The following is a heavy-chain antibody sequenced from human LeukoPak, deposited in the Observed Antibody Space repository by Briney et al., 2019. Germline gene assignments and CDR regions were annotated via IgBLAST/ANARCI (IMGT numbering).Heavy chain of an antibody. V-gene: IGHV3-30-3*01. CDR2: ISYDGSNK. CDR1: GFTFSSYA. J-gene: IGHJ6*02. Sequence: PGGSLRLSCAASGFTFSSYAMHWVRQAPGKGLEWVAVISYDGSNKYYADSVKGRFTISRDNSKNTLYLQMNSLRAEDTAVYYCARDPPMTMGLHYYGMDVWGQGTTVTVSS. CDR3: ARDPPMTMGLHYYGMDV. D-gene: IGHD4/OR15-4a*01.